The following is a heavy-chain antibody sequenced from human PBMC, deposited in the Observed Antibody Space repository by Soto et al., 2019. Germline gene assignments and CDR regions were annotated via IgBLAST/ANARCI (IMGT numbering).Heavy chain of an antibody. V-gene: IGHV3-33*01. CDR3: ARDDDLPGDGLDH. D-gene: IGHD7-27*01. CDR2: IVADGTGL. J-gene: IGHJ4*02. Sequence: QVQLVEAGGGVVQPGRSLRLSCAASGFRFSNYGMHWVRQAPGKGLEWLAVIVADGTGLHYADSVRGRFTISRDTSKNTLYLQLNSLGADAAAICFCARDDDLPGDGLDHWGQGTLVTVSS. CDR1: GFRFSNYG.